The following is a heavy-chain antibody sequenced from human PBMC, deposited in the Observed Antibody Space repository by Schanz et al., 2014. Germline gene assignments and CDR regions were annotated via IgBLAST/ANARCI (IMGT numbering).Heavy chain of an antibody. J-gene: IGHJ4*02. Sequence: EVQLVESGGGLVQPGGSLRLSCAASAFIFRSYSMHWVRQAPGKGLEWVSSISWNSGSIDYADSVNGRFTISRDNAKNSLYLQMNSLRAEDTALYYCAKDGIMVQGVIWERYFDSWGQGTLVTVSS. V-gene: IGHV3-9*01. CDR2: ISWNSGSI. CDR1: AFIFRSYS. D-gene: IGHD3-10*01. CDR3: AKDGIMVQGVIWERYFDS.